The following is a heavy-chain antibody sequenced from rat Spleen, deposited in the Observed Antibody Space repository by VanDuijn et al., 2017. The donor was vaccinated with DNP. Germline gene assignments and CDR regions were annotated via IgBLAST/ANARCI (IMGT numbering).Heavy chain of an antibody. CDR2: IDNAGRT. CDR1: GYSITSNHK. CDR3: AIQLGVFDY. D-gene: IGHD5-1*01. V-gene: IGHV3-3*01. Sequence: EVQLQESGPGLVKPSQSLSLTCSVTGYSITSNHKWTWIRKFPGNELEWMGYIDNAGRTNYNPSLKSRFSITRDTSKNQFFLQVTSVRNEDTATYYCAIQLGVFDYWGQGIMVTVSS. J-gene: IGHJ2*01.